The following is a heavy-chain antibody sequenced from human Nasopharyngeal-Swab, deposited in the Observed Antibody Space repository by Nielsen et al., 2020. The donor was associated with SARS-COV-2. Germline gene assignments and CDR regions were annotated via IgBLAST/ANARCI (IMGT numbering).Heavy chain of an antibody. CDR1: GFTFSSYG. CDR2: ISYDGSNK. Sequence: GESLKISCAASGFTFSSYGMHWVRQAPGKGLEWVAVISYDGSNKYYADSVKGRFTISRDNSKNTLYLQMNSLRAEDTAVYYCAWGYSGYDSPMSFDYWGQGTLVTVSS. J-gene: IGHJ4*02. CDR3: AWGYSGYDSPMSFDY. D-gene: IGHD5-12*01. V-gene: IGHV3-30*03.